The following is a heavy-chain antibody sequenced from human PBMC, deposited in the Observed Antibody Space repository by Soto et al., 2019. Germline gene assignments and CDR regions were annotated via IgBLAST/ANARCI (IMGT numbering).Heavy chain of an antibody. CDR3: ARYCRSSICPEDHYFDLEV. CDR2: ISDGVST. CDR1: GGSIYTYY. V-gene: IGHV4-59*01. J-gene: IGHJ6*02. D-gene: IGHD2-2*01. Sequence: SQPLSLTCNVSGGSIYTYYWNCIRQSPWKGLEWIVYISDGVSTNYNPSLKSRVTISVDTSKKQVSLKLSSVSAADTARYFCARYCRSSICPEDHYFDLEVWGQGTTVTVSS.